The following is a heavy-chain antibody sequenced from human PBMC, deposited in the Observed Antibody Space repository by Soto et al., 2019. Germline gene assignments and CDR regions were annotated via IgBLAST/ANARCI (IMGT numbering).Heavy chain of an antibody. Sequence: SETLSLTCTVSGGSISSGGYYWSWIRQHPGKGLEWIGYIYYSGSTYYNPSLKSRVTISVDTSKNQFSLKLSSVTAADTAVYYCARALITIFGVVLTGDWFDPWGQGTLVTVSS. CDR2: IYYSGST. J-gene: IGHJ5*02. D-gene: IGHD3-3*01. V-gene: IGHV4-31*03. CDR3: ARALITIFGVVLTGDWFDP. CDR1: GGSISSGGYY.